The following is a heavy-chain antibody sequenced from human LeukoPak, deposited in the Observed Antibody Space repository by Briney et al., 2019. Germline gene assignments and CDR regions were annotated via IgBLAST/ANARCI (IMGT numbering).Heavy chain of an antibody. V-gene: IGHV3-21*01. CDR2: ISSSSSYI. CDR1: GFTFSSYS. Sequence: GGSLRLSCAASGFTFSSYSMNWVRQAPGKGLEWVSSISSSSSYIYYADSVKGRFTISRDNAKNSLYLQMNSLRAEDTAVYYCARTKEKWYYYDSSGFRFDPWGQGTLVTVSS. J-gene: IGHJ5*02. D-gene: IGHD3-22*01. CDR3: ARTKEKWYYYDSSGFRFDP.